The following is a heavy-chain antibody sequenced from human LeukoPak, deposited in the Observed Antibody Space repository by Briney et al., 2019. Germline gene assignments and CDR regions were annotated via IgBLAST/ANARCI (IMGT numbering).Heavy chain of an antibody. J-gene: IGHJ4*02. D-gene: IGHD3-22*01. CDR2: IKQDGSEK. CDR1: GFTFSSYW. Sequence: PGGSLRLSRAASGFTFSSYWMSWVRQAPGKGLEWVANIKQDGSEKYYVDSVKGRFTISRDNAKNSLYLQMNSLRAEDTAVYYCARYRYYDSSGYDPDFDYWGQGTLVTVSS. V-gene: IGHV3-7*01. CDR3: ARYRYYDSSGYDPDFDY.